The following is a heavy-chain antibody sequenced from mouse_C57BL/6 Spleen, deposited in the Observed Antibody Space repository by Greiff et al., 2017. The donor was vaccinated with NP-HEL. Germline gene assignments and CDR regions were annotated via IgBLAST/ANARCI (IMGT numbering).Heavy chain of an antibody. CDR1: GYTFTSYW. CDR3: ARGNEGYYFDY. J-gene: IGHJ2*01. V-gene: IGHV1-50*01. CDR2: IDPSDSYT. D-gene: IGHD2-1*01. Sequence: VQLQQSGAELVKPGASVKLSCKASGYTFTSYWMQWVKQRPGQGLEWIGEIDPSDSYTNYNQKFKGKATLTVDTSSSTAYMQLSSLTSEDSAVYYCARGNEGYYFDYWGQGTTLTVSS.